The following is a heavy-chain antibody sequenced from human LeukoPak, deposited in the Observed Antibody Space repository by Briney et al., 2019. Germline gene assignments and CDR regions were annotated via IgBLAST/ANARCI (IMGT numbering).Heavy chain of an antibody. CDR3: ARDATRDGYNFIGY. D-gene: IGHD5-24*01. J-gene: IGHJ4*02. V-gene: IGHV4-34*01. CDR2: INHSGST. CDR1: GGSFSGYY. Sequence: SETLSLTCAVYGGSFSGYYWSWIRQPPGKGLEWIGEINHSGSTNYSPSLKSRVTISVDTSKNQFSLKLSSVTAADTAVYYCARDATRDGYNFIGYWGQGTLVTVSS.